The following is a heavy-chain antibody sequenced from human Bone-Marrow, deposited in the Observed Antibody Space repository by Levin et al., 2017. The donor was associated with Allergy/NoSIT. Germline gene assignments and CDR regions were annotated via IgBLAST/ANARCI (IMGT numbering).Heavy chain of an antibody. Sequence: SGPTLVKPTQTLTLTCTFSGFSLTTTGMRVAWLRQPPGKALEWLARVDWDDDKFCSTPLKTRLTIPKDTSKNQVFLRMTNMDPLDTATYYCSRMEINGLYAFDYWGLGTLVTVSS. CDR1: GFSLTTTGMR. D-gene: IGHD2-8*01. J-gene: IGHJ4*02. V-gene: IGHV2-70*04. CDR3: SRMEINGLYAFDY. CDR2: VDWDDDK.